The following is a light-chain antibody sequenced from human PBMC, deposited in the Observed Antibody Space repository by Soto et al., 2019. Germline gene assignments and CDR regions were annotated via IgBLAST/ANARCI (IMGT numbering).Light chain of an antibody. CDR2: EVS. V-gene: IGLV2-14*01. Sequence: QSALTQPASVSGSPGQSITISCTGTSSDVGGYTYVSWYQQHPGKAPKLMIFEVSNRPSGVSIRFSGSKSGNTASLTISGLQAEDEADYYCTSYTSSSTRVLGTGTSHRX. J-gene: IGLJ1*01. CDR1: SSDVGGYTY. CDR3: TSYTSSSTRV.